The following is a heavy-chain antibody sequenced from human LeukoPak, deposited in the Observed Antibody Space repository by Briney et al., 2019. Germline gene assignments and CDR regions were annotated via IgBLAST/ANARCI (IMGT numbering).Heavy chain of an antibody. CDR3: ARDVGAAVGY. V-gene: IGHV3-48*04. D-gene: IGHD6-13*01. J-gene: IGHJ4*02. Sequence: QPGGSLRLSCAASGFTFSSYWMHWVRQAPRKGLVWVSYISSSGSTIYYADSVKGRFTISRDNAKNSLYLQMNSLRAEDTAVYYCARDVGAAVGYWGQGTLVTVSS. CDR2: ISSSGSTI. CDR1: GFTFSSYW.